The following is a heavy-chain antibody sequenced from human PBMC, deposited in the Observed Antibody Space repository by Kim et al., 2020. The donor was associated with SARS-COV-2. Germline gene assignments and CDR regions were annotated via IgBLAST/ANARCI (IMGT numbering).Heavy chain of an antibody. D-gene: IGHD6-19*01. J-gene: IGHJ4*02. CDR3: ARVMDSSRRGGDS. CDR2: ISAFNGNT. Sequence: ASVKVSCKASGYMFSSYGITWVRQAPGQGLEWMGWISAFNGNTNYPQKLQGRVTMTTDTSTSTAYMELRSLRSDDTAVYYCARVMDSSRRGGDSWGQGTLVTVSS. CDR1: GYMFSSYG. V-gene: IGHV1-18*01.